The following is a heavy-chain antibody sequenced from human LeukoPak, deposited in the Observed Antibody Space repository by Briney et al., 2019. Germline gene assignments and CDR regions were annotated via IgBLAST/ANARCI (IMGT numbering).Heavy chain of an antibody. D-gene: IGHD5-12*01. V-gene: IGHV3-66*02. J-gene: IGHJ4*02. CDR1: GFTVSSNY. CDR2: IYSGGST. Sequence: GGSLRLSCAASGFTVSSNYMSWVRQAPGKGLEWVSVIYSGGSTYYADSVKGRFTISRDNSKNTLYLQMNSLRAEDTAVYYCARDRWVCGSDYFDYWGQGTLVTVSS. CDR3: ARDRWVCGSDYFDY.